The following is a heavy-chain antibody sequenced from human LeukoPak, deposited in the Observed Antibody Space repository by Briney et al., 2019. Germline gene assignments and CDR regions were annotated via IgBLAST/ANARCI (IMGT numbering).Heavy chain of an antibody. J-gene: IGHJ6*04. CDR2: IRYDGSNK. CDR3: AKDSSRFYSSSLDV. V-gene: IGHV3-30*02. Sequence: GGSLRLSCAASGFTFSSYAMHWVRQAPGKGLEWVAFIRYDGSNKYYADSVKGRFTISRDNSKNTLYLQMNSLRAEDTAVYYCAKDSSRFYSSSLDVWGKGTTVTISS. D-gene: IGHD6-13*01. CDR1: GFTFSSYA.